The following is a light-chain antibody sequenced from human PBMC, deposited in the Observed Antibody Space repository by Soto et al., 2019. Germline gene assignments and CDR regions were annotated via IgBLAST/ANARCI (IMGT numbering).Light chain of an antibody. CDR2: EVT. V-gene: IGLV2-14*01. CDR3: TSYRPGRIWV. Sequence: QSALTQAAAVSGSPGQSITISCTGSSCDVGHYNYVSWYQQHPGKAPKLIVYEVTNRPSGVSNRFSGSKSGNTASLINSWLQAEDEYDYYCTSYRPGRIWVFGGGTKVTVL. J-gene: IGLJ3*02. CDR1: SCDVGHYNY.